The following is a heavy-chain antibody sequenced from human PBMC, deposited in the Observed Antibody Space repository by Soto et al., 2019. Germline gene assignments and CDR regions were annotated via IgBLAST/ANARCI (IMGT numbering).Heavy chain of an antibody. Sequence: QVQLVQSGAEMREPGSSVKVSCKASGGTFSSSAINWLRQAPGQGPEWMGGIIPTFGTANYIEKFRGRVTMTADTSTSTAYMEVSGLTSEDTAMYFCARSETAGHRGFDIWGQGTMVTVSS. CDR3: ARSETAGHRGFDI. CDR1: GGTFSSSA. CDR2: IIPTFGTA. J-gene: IGHJ3*02. D-gene: IGHD6-19*01. V-gene: IGHV1-69*06.